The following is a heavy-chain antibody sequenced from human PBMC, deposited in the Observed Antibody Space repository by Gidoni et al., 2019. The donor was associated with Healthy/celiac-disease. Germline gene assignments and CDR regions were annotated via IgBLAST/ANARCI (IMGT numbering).Heavy chain of an antibody. J-gene: IGHJ4*02. Sequence: QLQLQESGPGLVKPSETLSLTCTVSGGSISSSSYYWGWIRQPPGKGLEWIGSIYYSGSTYYNPSLKSRVTISVDTSKNQFSRKLSSVTAADTAVYYCARHIEQWLVDYWGQGTLVTVSS. V-gene: IGHV4-39*01. CDR2: IYYSGST. D-gene: IGHD6-19*01. CDR3: ARHIEQWLVDY. CDR1: GGSISSSSYY.